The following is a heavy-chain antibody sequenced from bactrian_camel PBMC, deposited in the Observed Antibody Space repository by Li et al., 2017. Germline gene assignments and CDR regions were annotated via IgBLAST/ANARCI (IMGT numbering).Heavy chain of an antibody. J-gene: IGHJ4*01. V-gene: IGHV3-3*01. Sequence: QLVESGGGSVQAGGSLRLSCAASGDSVSKYYMGWFRQAPGKERERVAAVAFSGGSTYYAESVKGRFTISLDTAKNTVYLQMNNLKPEDTAMYYCATQFLEASCAVVHAIDDWGQGTQVTVS. D-gene: IGHD2*01. CDR2: VAFSGGST. CDR3: ATQFLEASCAVVHAIDD. CDR1: GDSVSKYY.